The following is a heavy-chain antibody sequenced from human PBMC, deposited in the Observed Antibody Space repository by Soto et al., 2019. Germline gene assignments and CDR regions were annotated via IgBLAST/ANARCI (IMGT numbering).Heavy chain of an antibody. J-gene: IGHJ4*02. CDR2: ISYSGTT. V-gene: IGHV4-59*01. Sequence: SETLSLTCTVSGDSSTRSYWSWIRQPPGKGLEWIGYISYSGTTNYNPSLKSRVTISLDTSKTQFSLKLSSVTAADTAVYYCARDGRGYSGYSYDSWGQGTLVTVSS. D-gene: IGHD5-12*01. CDR3: ARDGRGYSGYSYDS. CDR1: GDSSTRSY.